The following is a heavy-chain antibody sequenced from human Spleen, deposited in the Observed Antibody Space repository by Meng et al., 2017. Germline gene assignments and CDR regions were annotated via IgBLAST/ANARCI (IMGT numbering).Heavy chain of an antibody. V-gene: IGHV1-69*01. CDR1: GGTFSSYA. CDR3: ARFGYCSSTSCSDY. J-gene: IGHJ4*02. Sequence: QGRPGQAGAKVKKPGSSGNASCKASGGTFSSYAIRWVRQAPGQGLEWMGGIIPIFGTANYAQKFQGRVTITADESTSTAYMELSSLRSEDTAVYYCARFGYCSSTSCSDYWGQGTLVTVSS. CDR2: IIPIFGTA. D-gene: IGHD2-2*03.